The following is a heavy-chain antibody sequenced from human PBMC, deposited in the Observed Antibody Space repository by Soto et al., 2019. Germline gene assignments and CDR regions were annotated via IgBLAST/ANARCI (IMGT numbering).Heavy chain of an antibody. CDR2: ISSSTSHI. Sequence: GGSLRLSCAASGFTSSNAWMSWVRQAPGKGLEWVSSISSSTSHINYADSVKGRFTISRDNAKKSLYLQMNSLRAEDTAVYYCARGYTGYCSGGTCYWFDPWGQGTLVTVSS. V-gene: IGHV3-21*01. J-gene: IGHJ5*02. CDR1: GFTSSNAW. D-gene: IGHD2-15*01. CDR3: ARGYTGYCSGGTCYWFDP.